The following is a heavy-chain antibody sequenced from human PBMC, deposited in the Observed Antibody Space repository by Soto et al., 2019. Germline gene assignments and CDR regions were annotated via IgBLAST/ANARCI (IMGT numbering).Heavy chain of an antibody. CDR3: ARDAVEGGYCSGGSCYPNWFDP. CDR1: GLTFSSYS. D-gene: IGHD2-15*01. V-gene: IGHV3-48*01. Sequence: EVKLVESGGGLVQPGGSLRLSCAASGLTFSSYSMNWVRQAPGKGLECVSYISSSSSTIYYADSVKGRFTISRDNAKNSLYLQMNSLRAEDTAVYYCARDAVEGGYCSGGSCYPNWFDPWGQGTLVTVSS. J-gene: IGHJ5*02. CDR2: ISSSSSTI.